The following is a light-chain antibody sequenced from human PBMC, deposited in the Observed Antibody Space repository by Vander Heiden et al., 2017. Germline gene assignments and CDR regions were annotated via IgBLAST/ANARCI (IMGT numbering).Light chain of an antibody. Sequence: QSVLTQPPPVSGAPAQRVTISCTGSNSNIGAGYDVHWYQQLPGTAPKLLVYGTSDRPSGVPDRFSGSKSGTSASLAITGLQAEDEADYYCQAYGSSRKVVFGGGTKLTVL. CDR1: NSNIGAGYD. CDR2: GTS. J-gene: IGLJ2*01. V-gene: IGLV1-40*01. CDR3: QAYGSSRKVV.